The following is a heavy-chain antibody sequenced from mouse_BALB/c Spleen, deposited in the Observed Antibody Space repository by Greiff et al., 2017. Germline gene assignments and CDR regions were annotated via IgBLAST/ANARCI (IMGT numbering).Heavy chain of an antibody. CDR1: GFSLTGYG. J-gene: IGHJ3*01. CDR3: ARDYRYDGTGFAY. CDR2: IWGDGST. Sequence: VQLQQSGPGLVAPSQSLSITCTVSGFSLTGYGVNWVRQPPGKGLEWLGMIWGDGSTDYNSALKSRLSISKDNSKSQVFLKMNSLQTDDTARYYCARDYRYDGTGFAYWGQETLVTVSA. V-gene: IGHV2-6-7*01. D-gene: IGHD2-14*01.